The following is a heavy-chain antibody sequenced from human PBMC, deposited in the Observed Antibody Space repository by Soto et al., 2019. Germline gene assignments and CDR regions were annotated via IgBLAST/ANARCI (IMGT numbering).Heavy chain of an antibody. CDR3: ARQEAARPSFDY. Sequence: QLQLQESGPGLVKPSETLSLTCTVSGGSISSSSYYWGWIRQPPGKGLEWIGSIYYSGSTYYNPSLKSRVTISVDTSKNQFSLKLSSVTAADTAVYYCARQEAARPSFDYWGQGTLVTVSS. CDR2: IYYSGST. CDR1: GGSISSSSYY. J-gene: IGHJ4*02. V-gene: IGHV4-39*01. D-gene: IGHD6-6*01.